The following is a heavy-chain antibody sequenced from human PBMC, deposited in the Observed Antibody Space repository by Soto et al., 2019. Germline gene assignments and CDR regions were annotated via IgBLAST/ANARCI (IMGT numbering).Heavy chain of an antibody. V-gene: IGHV4-39*01. CDR1: GASINNTSYY. CDR2: IYYSGKT. J-gene: IGHJ5*02. Sequence: SETLSLTCTVSGASINNTSYYWGWIRQSPGKGLEWIGNIYYSGKTYYSPSLKSRVSISVDASRNQFSLRLSSVTAADTAVYYCGRPWGIGLTPPGPWGQGVRVTVSS. CDR3: GRPWGIGLTPPGP. D-gene: IGHD6-13*01.